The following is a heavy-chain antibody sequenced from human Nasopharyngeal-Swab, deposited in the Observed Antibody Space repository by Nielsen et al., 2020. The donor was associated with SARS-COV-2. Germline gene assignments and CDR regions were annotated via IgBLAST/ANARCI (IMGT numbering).Heavy chain of an antibody. CDR1: GFTFDDYG. D-gene: IGHD6-13*01. V-gene: IGHV3-20*04. Sequence: GGSLRLSCAASGFTFDDYGMSWVRQAPGKGLEWVSGINWNGGSTGYADSVKGRFTISRDNAKNSLYLQMNSLRAEDTALYYCASRGASADPSTRDLPFSRRTFDLWGRGTLVTVSS. CDR2: INWNGGST. J-gene: IGHJ2*01. CDR3: ASRGASADPSTRDLPFSRRTFDL.